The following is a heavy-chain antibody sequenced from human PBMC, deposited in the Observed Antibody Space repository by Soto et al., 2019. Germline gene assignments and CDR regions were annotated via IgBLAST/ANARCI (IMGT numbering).Heavy chain of an antibody. J-gene: IGHJ4*02. CDR2: INPSGGST. D-gene: IGHD6-19*01. Sequence: QVQLVQSGAEVKKPGASVKVSCKASGYTFTTYYIHWVRQATGQGLEWMGIINPSGGSTSYAQKFQGRVTMTRDTSTSTVYMELSSLRSEDTAVFYCARAAYSSGPDYWGQGTLVTVSS. V-gene: IGHV1-46*01. CDR1: GYTFTTYY. CDR3: ARAAYSSGPDY.